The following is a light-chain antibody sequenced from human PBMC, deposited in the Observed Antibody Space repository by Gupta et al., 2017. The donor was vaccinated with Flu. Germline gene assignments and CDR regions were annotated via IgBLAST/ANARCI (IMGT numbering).Light chain of an antibody. CDR1: PTRLHINGNNY. Sequence: DTVITQSLLCLPVTPGESASISCRSRPTRLHINGNNYLDWYLQKPVQTPQLLIYLGSNRAYGVPDRFSGSGSGTDFTLKISRGEAEDVGVYYCRQCLQPPYTFGQGTKLEIK. J-gene: IGKJ2*01. CDR3: RQCLQPPYT. CDR2: LGS. V-gene: IGKV2-28*01.